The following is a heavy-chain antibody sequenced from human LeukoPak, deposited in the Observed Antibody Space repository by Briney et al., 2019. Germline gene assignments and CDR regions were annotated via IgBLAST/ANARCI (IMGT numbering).Heavy chain of an antibody. CDR2: IKNKTNGGTT. V-gene: IGHV3-15*01. J-gene: IGHJ4*02. CDR3: ARGFCGSTNCYQGPFDF. CDR1: GFTFSSAW. D-gene: IGHD2-2*01. Sequence: GGSLRLPCAASGFTFSSAWMTWVRQAPRKGLEWVGHIKNKTNGGTTDYAAPVKGRFIISRDDSKNTLYLQMNSLRTEDTAVYYCARGFCGSTNCYQGPFDFWGQGTLVTVSS.